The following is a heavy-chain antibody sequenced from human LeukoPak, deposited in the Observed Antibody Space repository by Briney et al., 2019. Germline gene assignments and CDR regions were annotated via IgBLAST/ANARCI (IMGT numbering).Heavy chain of an antibody. CDR2: INAGNGNT. D-gene: IGHD6-13*01. J-gene: IGHJ4*02. V-gene: IGHV1-3*03. CDR1: GYTFTSYD. CDR3: ARARQYSGTWGFDY. Sequence: ASVKVSCKASGYTFTSYDINWVRQATGQGLEWMGWINAGNGNTKYSQEFQGRVTITMDTSASTAYMELSSLRSEDMAMYYCARARQYSGTWGFDYWGQGTLVTVSS.